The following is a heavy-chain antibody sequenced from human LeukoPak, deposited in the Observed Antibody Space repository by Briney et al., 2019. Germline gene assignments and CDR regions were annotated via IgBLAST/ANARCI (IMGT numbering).Heavy chain of an antibody. V-gene: IGHV4-39*07. D-gene: IGHD2-2*01. CDR3: ASAISPKNRHCSSTSCLPAFDI. CDR2: IYYSGST. CDR1: GGSISSSSYY. J-gene: IGHJ3*02. Sequence: SETLSLTCTVSGGSISSSSYYWGWIRQPPGKGLEWIGSIYYSGSTNYNPSLKSRVTISVDTSKNQFSLKLSSVTAADTAVYYCASAISPKNRHCSSTSCLPAFDIWGQGTMVTVSS.